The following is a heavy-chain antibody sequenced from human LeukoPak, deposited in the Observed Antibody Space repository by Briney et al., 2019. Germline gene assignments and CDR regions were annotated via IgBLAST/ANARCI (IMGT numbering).Heavy chain of an antibody. CDR1: VRAISSTTSY. Sequence: SETLSLTCTVSVRAISSTTSYWDWIRQPPGKGLEWIGSVYYSGSTYYSPSLKSRVTISVDTSQNQFSLKLSSVAATDTAVYYCARRLDYGVSYPFDYWGQGTLVTVSS. CDR3: ARRLDYGVSYPFDY. D-gene: IGHD4-17*01. V-gene: IGHV4-39*01. J-gene: IGHJ4*02. CDR2: VYYSGST.